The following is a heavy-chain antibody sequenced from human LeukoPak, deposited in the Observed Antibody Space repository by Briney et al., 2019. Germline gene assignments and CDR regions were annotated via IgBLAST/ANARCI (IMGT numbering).Heavy chain of an antibody. CDR1: GGSISSGSYY. D-gene: IGHD2-8*01. Sequence: SETLSLTCTVSGGSISSGSYYWSWIRQPAGKGLEWIGRIYTSGSTNYNPSLKNRVTISVDTSKNQFSLKLSSVTAADTAVYYCARKLMVYAPHFDYWGQGTLVTVSS. CDR2: IYTSGST. V-gene: IGHV4-61*02. CDR3: ARKLMVYAPHFDY. J-gene: IGHJ4*02.